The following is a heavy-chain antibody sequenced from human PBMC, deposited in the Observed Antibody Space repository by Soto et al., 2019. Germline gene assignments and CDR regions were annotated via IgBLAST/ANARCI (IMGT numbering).Heavy chain of an antibody. D-gene: IGHD3-9*01. V-gene: IGHV3-23*01. CDR3: ARDVGLDSDDFFAY. CDR2: IRGDGGQT. CDR1: GFTFSSYG. J-gene: IGHJ4*02. Sequence: RLSCTASGFTFSSYGMGWVRQAPGKGLQWVSTIRGDGGQTHYTDSVKGRFSISRDNSKNTVYLQMDSLRAEDTAMYFCARDVGLDSDDFFAYWGQGXQVTVYS.